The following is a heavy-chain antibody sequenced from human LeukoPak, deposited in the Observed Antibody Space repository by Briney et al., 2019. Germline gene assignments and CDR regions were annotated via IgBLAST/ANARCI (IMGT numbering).Heavy chain of an antibody. CDR3: ARDVGATTSATFDL. CDR1: GFTFSDYY. D-gene: IGHD1-26*01. Sequence: GGSLRLSCDASGFTFSDYYMTWIRQAPGKGLEWISYITSSGTSTYYPVSVRGQFTISRDDARNSVYLQMKYLRADDTAVYYCARDVGATTSATFDLWGQGTMVTVSS. J-gene: IGHJ3*01. CDR2: ITSSGTST. V-gene: IGHV3-11*01.